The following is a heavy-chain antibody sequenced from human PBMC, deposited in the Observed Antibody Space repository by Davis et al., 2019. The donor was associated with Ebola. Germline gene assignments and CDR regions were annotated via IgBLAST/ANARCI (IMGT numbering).Heavy chain of an antibody. D-gene: IGHD3-3*01. CDR3: ARNGEYYDLGY. CDR2: IYYSGST. J-gene: IGHJ4*02. CDR1: GGSISSYY. V-gene: IGHV4-59*08. Sequence: SETLSLTCTVSGGSISSYYWSWIRQPPGKGLEWIGYIYYSGSTYYNPSLKSRVTISVDTSKNQFSLKLSSVTAADTAVYYCARNGEYYDLGYWGQGTLVTVSS.